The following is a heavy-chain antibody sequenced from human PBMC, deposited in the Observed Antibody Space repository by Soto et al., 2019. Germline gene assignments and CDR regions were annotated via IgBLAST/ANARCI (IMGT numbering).Heavy chain of an antibody. CDR2: ISYDGSNK. CDR3: ARDTSPYSSGWHNRHFDY. V-gene: IGHV3-30-3*01. D-gene: IGHD6-19*01. CDR1: GFTFSSYA. J-gene: IGHJ4*02. Sequence: QVQLVESGGGVVQPGRSLRLSCAASGFTFSSYAMHWVRQAPGKGLEWVAVISYDGSNKYYTDSVKGRFTISRDNSKNTRYLQMNSLRPEDTAVYYCARDTSPYSSGWHNRHFDYWGQGTLVTVSS.